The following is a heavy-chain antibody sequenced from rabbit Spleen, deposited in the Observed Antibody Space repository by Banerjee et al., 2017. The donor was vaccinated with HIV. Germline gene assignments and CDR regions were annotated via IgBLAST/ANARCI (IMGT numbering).Heavy chain of an antibody. D-gene: IGHD8-1*01. Sequence: QEQLVESGGGLVQPGGSLKLSCKASGFDFSNYAMIWVRQAPGKGPEWIAYIYPSFGVANYANSVRGRFTISSDSAQNTVFLQMTSLTAADTATYFCARDAGTSFSTYGMDLWGPGTLVTVS. CDR3: ARDAGTSFSTYGMDL. J-gene: IGHJ6*01. CDR2: IYPSFGVA. V-gene: IGHV1S47*01. CDR1: GFDFSNYA.